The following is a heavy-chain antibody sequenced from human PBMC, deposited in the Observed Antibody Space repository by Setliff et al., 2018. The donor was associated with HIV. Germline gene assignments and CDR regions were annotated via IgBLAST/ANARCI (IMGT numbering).Heavy chain of an antibody. CDR2: IKQDGGDE. CDR3: ANLY. J-gene: IGHJ4*02. Sequence: GGSLRLSCAAAGFTVSSNYMSWVRQAPGKGLEWVANIKQDGGDEYYVDAVKGRFTISRDNSKNTLYLQMNSLRAEDTAVYYCANLYWGQGTLVTVSS. V-gene: IGHV3-7*03. CDR1: GFTVSSNY.